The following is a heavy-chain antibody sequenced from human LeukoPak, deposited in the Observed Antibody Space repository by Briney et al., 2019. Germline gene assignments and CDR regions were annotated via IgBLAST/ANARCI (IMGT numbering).Heavy chain of an antibody. CDR1: GGSISSGGYS. CDR3: ARNYYYDSSGYSYYFDY. D-gene: IGHD3-22*01. V-gene: IGHV4-30-2*01. J-gene: IGHJ4*02. CDR2: IYHSGST. Sequence: PSETLSLTCAVSGGSISSGGYSWSWIRQPPGKGLEWIGYIYHSGSTYYNPSLKSRVTISVDRSKNQFSLKLSSVTAADTAVYYCARNYYYDSSGYSYYFDYWGQGTLVTVSS.